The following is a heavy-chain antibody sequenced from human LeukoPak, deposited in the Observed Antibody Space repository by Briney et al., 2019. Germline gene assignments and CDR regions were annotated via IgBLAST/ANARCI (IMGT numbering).Heavy chain of an antibody. CDR3: ARDGAAAGNTALDY. D-gene: IGHD6-13*01. CDR2: ITSSSSCA. CDR1: GFTFSDYY. J-gene: IGHJ4*01. V-gene: IGHV3-11*06. Sequence: GGSLRLSCAASGFTFSDYYMSWIRQAPGKGLEWVSYITSSSSCANYADSVKGRFTISRDNAKNSLYLQMNSLRAEDTAVYYCARDGAAAGNTALDYWGHGTLVTVSS.